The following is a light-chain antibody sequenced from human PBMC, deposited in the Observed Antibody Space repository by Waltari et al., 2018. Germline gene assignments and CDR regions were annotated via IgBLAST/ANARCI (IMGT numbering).Light chain of an antibody. V-gene: IGKV3-20*01. Sequence: ELVLTQSPGTLSLSPGERATLPCRASQSVSSSYFAWYQQKPGQAPRLLIYGASSRATGIPDRFSGSGSGTDFTLTISRLEPEDFAVYYCQQYGSSLVTFGQGTKLEI. CDR3: QQYGSSLVT. CDR1: QSVSSSY. J-gene: IGKJ2*01. CDR2: GAS.